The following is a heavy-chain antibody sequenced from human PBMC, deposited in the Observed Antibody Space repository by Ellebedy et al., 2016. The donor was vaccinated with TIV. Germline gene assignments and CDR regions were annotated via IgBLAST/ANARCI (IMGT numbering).Heavy chain of an antibody. J-gene: IGHJ6*02. CDR1: GFTFSSYA. CDR3: ARDALCKFGGGSYCYGMDV. CDR2: ISGSGGST. V-gene: IGHV3-23*01. D-gene: IGHD2-15*01. Sequence: GGSLRLSXAASGFTFSSYAMSWVRQAPGKGLEWVSAISGSGGSTYYADSVKGRFTISRDNSKNTLYLQMNSLRGEDTAVYYCARDALCKFGGGSYCYGMDVWGQGTTVTVSS.